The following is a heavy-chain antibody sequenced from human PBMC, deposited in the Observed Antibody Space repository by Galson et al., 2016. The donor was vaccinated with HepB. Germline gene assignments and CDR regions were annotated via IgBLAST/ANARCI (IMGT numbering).Heavy chain of an antibody. V-gene: IGHV3-33*01. CDR3: AREGPRGMTTGDY. J-gene: IGHJ4*02. CDR1: GFTFSLYG. Sequence: SLRLSCAASGFTFSLYGMHWVRQAPGKGLEWMAVIWHDGSEQHSADSVKGRFTISRENSKNTVYLQINSLRAEDTAVYYCAREGPRGMTTGDYWGQGTLVIVSS. D-gene: IGHD4-11*01. CDR2: IWHDGSEQ.